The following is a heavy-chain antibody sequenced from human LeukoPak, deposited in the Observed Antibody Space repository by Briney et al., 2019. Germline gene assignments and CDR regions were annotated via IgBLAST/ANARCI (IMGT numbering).Heavy chain of an antibody. CDR2: INPNSGGT. Sequence: ASVKVSCKASGYTFTGYYMHWVRQAPGQGLEWMGWINPNSGGTNYAQKFQGRVTMTRDTSISTAYMELSRLRSDDTAEYYCARDPPQYYYDSSGYYYYYYMDVWGKGTTVTVSS. CDR3: ARDPPQYYYDSSGYYYYYYMDV. D-gene: IGHD3-22*01. V-gene: IGHV1-2*02. CDR1: GYTFTGYY. J-gene: IGHJ6*03.